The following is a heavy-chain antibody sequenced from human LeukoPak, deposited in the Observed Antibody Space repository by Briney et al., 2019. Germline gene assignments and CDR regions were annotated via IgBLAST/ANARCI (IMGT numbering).Heavy chain of an antibody. CDR1: GFTFSTYS. CDR2: ISSGSSYI. CDR3: ARDIAGLSDY. D-gene: IGHD2-15*01. V-gene: IGHV3-21*01. J-gene: IGHJ4*02. Sequence: PGGSLRLSCAASGFTFSTYSMNWVRQAPGKGLECVSSISSGSSYIYYADSLKGRITISRDNAKNSLYLQMNSLRAEDTAVYYCARDIAGLSDYWGQGTLVTVSS.